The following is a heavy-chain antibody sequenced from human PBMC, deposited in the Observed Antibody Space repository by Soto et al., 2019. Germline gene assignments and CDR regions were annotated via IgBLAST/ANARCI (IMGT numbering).Heavy chain of an antibody. D-gene: IGHD2-21*02. CDR2: IVPMLGIV. J-gene: IGHJ6*02. CDR3: ARSTVTALSNSYYYYGMDA. V-gene: IGHV1-69*02. Sequence: QVQLVQSGAEVKKPGSSVKVSCKASGGSFSSYSMSWVRQAPGQGLEWMGRIVPMLGIVDNAQKFQGRVRITADPSTRTAYMELSSLRSEDTAIYYCARSTVTALSNSYYYYGMDAWGQGTTVTVSS. CDR1: GGSFSSYS.